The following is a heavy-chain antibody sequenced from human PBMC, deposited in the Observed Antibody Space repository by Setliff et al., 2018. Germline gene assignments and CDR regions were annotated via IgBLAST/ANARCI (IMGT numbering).Heavy chain of an antibody. CDR2: LSYNGNA. Sequence: SETLSLTCTVSSGSISSDNYYWGWIRQPPGKGLEWIGTLSYNGNAYYTPSLKSRVTISIDTSKNQFSLTLSSVTAADTAVYYCARQPSSGSYYNPRPYYFDYWGQGTLVTVSS. V-gene: IGHV4-39*01. CDR3: ARQPSSGSYYNPRPYYFDY. D-gene: IGHD3-10*01. CDR1: SGSISSDNYY. J-gene: IGHJ4*02.